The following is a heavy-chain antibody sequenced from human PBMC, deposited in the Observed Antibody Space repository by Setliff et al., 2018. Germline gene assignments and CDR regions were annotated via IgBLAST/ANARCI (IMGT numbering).Heavy chain of an antibody. CDR1: GGSFSGYY. CDR2: INHSGST. D-gene: IGHD3-3*01. V-gene: IGHV4-34*01. J-gene: IGHJ6*03. Sequence: SETLSLTCAVYGGSFSGYYWSWIRQPPGKGLEWIGEINHSGSTNYNPSLKSRVTISVDTSKNQFSLKLSSVTAADTAVYYCARRYNFWSGYYGYYYYYMDVWGKGTTVTVSS. CDR3: ARRYNFWSGYYGYYYYYMDV.